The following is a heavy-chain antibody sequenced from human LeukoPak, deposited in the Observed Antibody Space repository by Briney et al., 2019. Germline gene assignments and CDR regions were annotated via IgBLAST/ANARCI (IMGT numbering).Heavy chain of an antibody. J-gene: IGHJ4*02. D-gene: IGHD3-10*01. V-gene: IGHV4-39*01. CDR1: GGSISNSDYY. Sequence: SETLSLTCTVSGGSISNSDYYWGWIRQPPGKGLEWIGTIYYSGSTYYNPSLKSRVTISVDTSKNEFSLKLSSVTAADTAIYYCAASLWFGVNPEYWGQGTLVTVSS. CDR3: AASLWFGVNPEY. CDR2: IYYSGST.